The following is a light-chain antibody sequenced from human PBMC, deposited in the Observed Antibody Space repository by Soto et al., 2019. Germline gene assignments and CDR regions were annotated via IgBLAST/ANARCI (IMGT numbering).Light chain of an antibody. Sequence: AIQLTQSPSALSASVGDRVTITCRASLGIRNDLGWYQQKPGEAPRLLVYAASTLQSGVPSRFSGSGSGTEFTLTISSLQLEDFGTYYCLQDYNYPLTFGGGTRLEI. CDR2: AAS. CDR1: LGIRND. J-gene: IGKJ4*01. V-gene: IGKV1-6*02. CDR3: LQDYNYPLT.